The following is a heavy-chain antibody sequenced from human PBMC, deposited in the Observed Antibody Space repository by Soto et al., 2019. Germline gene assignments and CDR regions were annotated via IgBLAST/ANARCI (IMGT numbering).Heavy chain of an antibody. CDR1: GDSIKTHY. CDR2: IYYSGST. D-gene: IGHD2-2*03. CDR3: ASGWMAAFDN. V-gene: IGHV4-59*11. Sequence: SLTCNVTGDSIKTHYWSWIRQAPGKGLEWIGYIYYSGSTLYNPSLKRRVTISADTAKNQFSLRLTSLTAADTAVYYCASGWMAAFDNWGQGTLVTVSS. J-gene: IGHJ4*02.